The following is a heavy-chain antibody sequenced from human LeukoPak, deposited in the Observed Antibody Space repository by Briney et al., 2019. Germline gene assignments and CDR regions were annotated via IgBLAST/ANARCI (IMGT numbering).Heavy chain of an antibody. D-gene: IGHD4-11*01. CDR2: IYTSGST. J-gene: IGHJ5*02. CDR3: ASYSSWFDP. Sequence: SETLSLTCTVSGDSISSSSYYWSWIRQPAGKGLEWIGRIYTSGSTNYNPSLKSRVTISVDTSKNQFSLKLSSVTAADTAVYYCASYSSWFDPWGQGTLVTVSS. CDR1: GDSISSSSYY. V-gene: IGHV4-61*02.